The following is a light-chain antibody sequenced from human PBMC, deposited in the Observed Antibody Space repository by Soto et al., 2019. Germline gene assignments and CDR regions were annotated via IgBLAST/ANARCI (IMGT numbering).Light chain of an antibody. V-gene: IGLV1-51*01. J-gene: IGLJ1*01. CDR1: SSNIGGNS. Sequence: SVLTQPPAVSAAPGQKVTVSSSGSSSNIGGNSVSWYQQLPGTAPKLLIYDDNKRPSGIPDRFSGSKSGTSATLGITGFQTGDEADYYCESRDSSLSAYVFGTGTKVIVL. CDR3: ESRDSSLSAYV. CDR2: DDN.